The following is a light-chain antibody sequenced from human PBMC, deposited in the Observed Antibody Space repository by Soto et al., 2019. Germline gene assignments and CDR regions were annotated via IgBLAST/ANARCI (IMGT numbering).Light chain of an antibody. CDR1: QSVRSTY. Sequence: EIVLTQSRGTLSLSPGERATLSCRASQSVRSTYLAWYQQKPGQAPRLLMYGVSSRATGISDRFRGSGSGTDFTLTISRLEPEDFAVYYCQQYGDLPYTFGQGTNLEIK. J-gene: IGKJ2*01. CDR2: GVS. CDR3: QQYGDLPYT. V-gene: IGKV3-20*01.